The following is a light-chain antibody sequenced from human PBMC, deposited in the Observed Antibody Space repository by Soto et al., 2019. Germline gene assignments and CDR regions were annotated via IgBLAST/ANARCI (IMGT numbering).Light chain of an antibody. CDR2: GAS. V-gene: IGKV3-20*01. Sequence: EIVLTQSPGTLSLSPGERATLSCRASQSISSNYLAWYQQKPGQAPSLLIYGASSRATGIPDRFSGSGSRTDLNVTIRRQERKDVAAFYWQQYVRSRTFGEGTKVDIK. CDR1: QSISSNY. CDR3: QQYVRSRT. J-gene: IGKJ4*01.